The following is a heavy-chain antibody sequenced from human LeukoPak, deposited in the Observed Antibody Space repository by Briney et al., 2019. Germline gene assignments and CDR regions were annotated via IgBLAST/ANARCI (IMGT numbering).Heavy chain of an antibody. V-gene: IGHV4-38-2*02. Sequence: SETLSLTCTVSGYSISSGYYWGWIRQPPGKGLEWIGSIYHSGSTYYNPSLKSRVTISVDTSKNQFSLKLNSVTAADTAVYFCARGGSSDWYAVSLDYWGQGTLVTVSS. CDR3: ARGGSSDWYAVSLDY. CDR1: GYSISSGYY. D-gene: IGHD6-13*01. CDR2: IYHSGST. J-gene: IGHJ4*02.